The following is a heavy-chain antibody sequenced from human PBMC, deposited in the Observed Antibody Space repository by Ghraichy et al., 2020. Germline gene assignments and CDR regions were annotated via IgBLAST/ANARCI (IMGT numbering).Heavy chain of an antibody. J-gene: IGHJ4*02. CDR2: ISGSGGST. V-gene: IGHV3-23*01. Sequence: GALRLSCAASGFTFSSYAMSWVRQAPGKGLEWVSAISGSGGSTYYADSVKGRFTISRDNSKNTLYLQMNSLRAEDTAVYYCAKAGNRYCSGGSCYTDYWGQGTLVTVSS. CDR1: GFTFSSYA. CDR3: AKAGNRYCSGGSCYTDY. D-gene: IGHD2-15*01.